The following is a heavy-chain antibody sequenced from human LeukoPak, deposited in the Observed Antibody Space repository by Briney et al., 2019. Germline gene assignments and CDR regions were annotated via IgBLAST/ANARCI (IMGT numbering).Heavy chain of an antibody. CDR2: IYTSGST. Sequence: SETLSLTCTVSGGSISSYYWSRIRQPAGKGLEWIGRIYTSGSTNYNPSLKSRVTMSVDTSKNQFSLKLSSVTAADTAVYYCARDAQYYDFWSGYRRGYYFDYWGQGTLVTVSS. V-gene: IGHV4-4*07. CDR1: GGSISSYY. D-gene: IGHD3-3*01. J-gene: IGHJ4*02. CDR3: ARDAQYYDFWSGYRRGYYFDY.